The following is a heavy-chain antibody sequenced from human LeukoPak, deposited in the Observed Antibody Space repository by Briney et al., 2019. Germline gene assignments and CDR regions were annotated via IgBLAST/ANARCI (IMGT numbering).Heavy chain of an antibody. D-gene: IGHD2-15*01. CDR1: GGTFSNYA. V-gene: IGHV1-69*06. CDR2: ILPIFGTT. CDR3: ARDGRGGRENWFDP. Sequence: GSSVKVSCKASGGTFSNYAFSRVRQAPGQGLEWMGRILPIFGTTNYAQNFQGRVTITADKYTSTVYMELSSLRSEDTAVYYCARDGRGGRENWFDPWGQGTLVTVSS. J-gene: IGHJ5*02.